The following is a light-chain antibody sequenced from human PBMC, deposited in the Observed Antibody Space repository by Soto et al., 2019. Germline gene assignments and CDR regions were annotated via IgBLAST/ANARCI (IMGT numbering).Light chain of an antibody. CDR1: QSIDNY. J-gene: IGKJ1*01. CDR2: AAS. CDR3: QQSFDTTRP. Sequence: DIQMTQSPSSLSPSVGDRVTITCRASQSIDNYLNWYQQKPGKAPKLLIYAASSLQSGVPSRFSGSGSGTDFTLTTSSLQPEDFATYYCQQSFDTTRPFGQGTKVDIX. V-gene: IGKV1-39*01.